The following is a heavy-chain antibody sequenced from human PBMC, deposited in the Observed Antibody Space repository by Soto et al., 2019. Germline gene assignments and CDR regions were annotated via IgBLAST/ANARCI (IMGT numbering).Heavy chain of an antibody. Sequence: PGGSLRLSCAASGFTFSNAWMSWVRQAPGKGLEWVGRIKGEADGGTTDYAAPVKGRITISRDHSKDTLYLQMNSLKTEDTAVYYCTTGLSNGYYNFDYWVQGPPVTVPS. V-gene: IGHV3-15*01. D-gene: IGHD3-22*01. CDR3: TTGLSNGYYNFDY. CDR1: GFTFSNAW. CDR2: IKGEADGGTT. J-gene: IGHJ4*02.